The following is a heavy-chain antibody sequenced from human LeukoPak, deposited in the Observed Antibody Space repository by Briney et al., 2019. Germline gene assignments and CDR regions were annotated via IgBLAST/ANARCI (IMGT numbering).Heavy chain of an antibody. Sequence: GGSLRLSCAASGFTFSNYEMYWVRQAPGKGLEWVSYISTSGNTIYYADSVKGRFTISRDNAKNSLYLQMNSLRAEDTAAYYCARYYYGSGPRDYWGQGTLVTVSS. CDR2: ISTSGNTI. J-gene: IGHJ4*02. D-gene: IGHD3-10*01. V-gene: IGHV3-48*03. CDR1: GFTFSNYE. CDR3: ARYYYGSGPRDY.